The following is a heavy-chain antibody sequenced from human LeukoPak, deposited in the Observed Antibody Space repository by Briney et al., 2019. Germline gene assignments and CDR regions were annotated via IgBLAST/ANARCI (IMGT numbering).Heavy chain of an antibody. Sequence: PSETLSLTCTVSGGSLSSYFWSWVRQAPGKGREWVANIKQDGSEKYYLDTLKGRFTVSRDNAKNSLYLQINSLRVGDTAVYFCARVGAATFYWYYMDVWGKGTTVTVSS. CDR2: IKQDGSEK. CDR3: ARVGAATFYWYYMDV. J-gene: IGHJ6*03. D-gene: IGHD2-15*01. V-gene: IGHV3-7*01. CDR1: GGSLSSYF.